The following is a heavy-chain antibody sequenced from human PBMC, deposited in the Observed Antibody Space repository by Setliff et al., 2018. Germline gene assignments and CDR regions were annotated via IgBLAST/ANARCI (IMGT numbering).Heavy chain of an antibody. J-gene: IGHJ6*02. CDR3: AKEIIGGLIGNGLDA. D-gene: IGHD3-16*02. V-gene: IGHV3-30*02. CDR2: IRHNGDNK. CDR1: GFDFNSYG. Sequence: PGESLRLSCAASGFDFNSYGMHWVRQAPGKGLEWVSFIRHNGDNKYYVDFVKGRFSISRDNSKSTLDLQMNSLRPEDTAVYYCAKEIIGGLIGNGLDAWGQGTTVTVSS.